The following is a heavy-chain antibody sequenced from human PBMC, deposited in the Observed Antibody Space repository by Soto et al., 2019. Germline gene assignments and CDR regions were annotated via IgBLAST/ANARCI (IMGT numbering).Heavy chain of an antibody. CDR3: ARPIAAAGTDAFDI. J-gene: IGHJ3*02. D-gene: IGHD6-13*01. V-gene: IGHV1-69*13. CDR1: GGTFSSYA. Sequence: ASVKVSCKASGGTFSSYAISWGRQAPGQGLEWMGGIIPIFGTANYAQKFQGRVTITADESTSTAYMELSSLRSEDTAVYYCARPIAAAGTDAFDIWGQGTMVTVSS. CDR2: IIPIFGTA.